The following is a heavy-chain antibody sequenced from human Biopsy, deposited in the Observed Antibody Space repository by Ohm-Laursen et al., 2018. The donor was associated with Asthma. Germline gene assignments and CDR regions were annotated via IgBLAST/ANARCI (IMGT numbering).Heavy chain of an antibody. D-gene: IGHD6-19*01. J-gene: IGHJ1*01. V-gene: IGHV3-30-3*01. CDR3: ARVGVAGTHIES. Sequence: SLRLSCSASRFTYEMHWVRQAPGKGREWVAGISYDGSSIYYADSVKGRFTISRDNSKNTLSLQMNSLTAEDTAVYYGARVGVAGTHIESWGPGTLVTVSS. CDR2: ISYDGSSI. CDR1: RFTYE.